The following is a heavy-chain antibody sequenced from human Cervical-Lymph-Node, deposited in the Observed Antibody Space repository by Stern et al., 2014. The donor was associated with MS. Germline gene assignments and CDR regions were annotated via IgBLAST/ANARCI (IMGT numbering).Heavy chain of an antibody. J-gene: IGHJ6*02. Sequence: DQLVESVAEVKKPWSSVKVSCKASGATFSSYGISWVRQAPGQGLDWMGGISPIFGTPNYAQKFQGRVTITANESTSTAYMELSSLRSEDTAVYSCAGLNSAYYYGMDVWGQGTTVTVSS. D-gene: IGHD1-1*01. CDR3: AGLNSAYYYGMDV. CDR1: GATFSSYG. CDR2: ISPIFGTP. V-gene: IGHV1-69*01.